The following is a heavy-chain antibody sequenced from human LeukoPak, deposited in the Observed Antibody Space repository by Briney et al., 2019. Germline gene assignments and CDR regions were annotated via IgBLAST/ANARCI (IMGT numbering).Heavy chain of an antibody. D-gene: IGHD3-3*01. CDR1: GFTFSSYW. CDR2: INSDGSST. V-gene: IGHV3-74*01. Sequence: PGGSLRLSCAASGFTFSSYWMHWVRQAPGKGLVWVSRINSDGSSTSYADSVKGRFTISRDNAKNTLYLQMNSLRAEDTAVYYCAREIVLYYDFWSGYYGNWFDPWGQGTLVTVSS. J-gene: IGHJ5*02. CDR3: AREIVLYYDFWSGYYGNWFDP.